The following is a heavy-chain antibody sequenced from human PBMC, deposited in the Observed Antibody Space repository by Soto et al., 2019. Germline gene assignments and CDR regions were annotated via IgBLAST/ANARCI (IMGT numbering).Heavy chain of an antibody. D-gene: IGHD2-2*01. Sequence: QMQLVESGGGVVQPGRSLRLSCAASGFTFRSYGIHWVRQAPGKGLEWVALIWFDGSKKYYVDSVKGRFAVSRDNSKNTLYLQTNSLRLEATAVYYCARDRLVPYGYGMDVWGPGTTVTVSS. CDR2: IWFDGSKK. CDR3: ARDRLVPYGYGMDV. J-gene: IGHJ6*02. V-gene: IGHV3-33*01. CDR1: GFTFRSYG.